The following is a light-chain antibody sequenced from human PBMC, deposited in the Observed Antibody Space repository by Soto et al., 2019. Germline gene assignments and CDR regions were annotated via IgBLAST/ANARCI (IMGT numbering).Light chain of an antibody. CDR2: EGT. CDR1: SSDVGSYTL. CDR3: SSYSTISNLV. J-gene: IGLJ1*01. Sequence: QSALTQPASVSGSPGQSITISCTGTSSDVGSYTLVSWYQQNPGKAPKLIIYEGTKRPSGVSNRFSGSKSGNTASLTISGLQAEDEAEYFCSSYSTISNLVFGTGTKLTVL. V-gene: IGLV2-14*02.